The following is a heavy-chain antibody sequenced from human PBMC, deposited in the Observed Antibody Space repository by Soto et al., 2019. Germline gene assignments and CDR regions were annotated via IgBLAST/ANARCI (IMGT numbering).Heavy chain of an antibody. J-gene: IGHJ4*02. Sequence: EVQLVESGGGLVLPGRSLRLSCAASGFTFDDYAMHWVRQPPGKGLEWVSGITWNSGSKDYADSVKGRFTISRDNRKNSLYLQMNSLRGEDTALYYCTTTYPNDDSRVVAYWGQGTLVTVSS. D-gene: IGHD1-1*01. CDR3: TTTYPNDDSRVVAY. CDR1: GFTFDDYA. V-gene: IGHV3-9*01. CDR2: ITWNSGSK.